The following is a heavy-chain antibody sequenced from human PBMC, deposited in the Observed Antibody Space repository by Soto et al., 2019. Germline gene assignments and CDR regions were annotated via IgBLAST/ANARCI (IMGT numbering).Heavy chain of an antibody. CDR3: ARSWGTIFDY. J-gene: IGHJ4*02. CDR2: INHSGST. V-gene: IGHV4-34*01. CDR1: GGSFSGYY. D-gene: IGHD7-27*01. Sequence: QVQLQQWGAGLLKPSETLSLTCAVYGGSFSGYYWTWIRQPPGKGLEWIGEINHSGSTNYNPSRKSRVTISVDTSKNQFSLKLSYVTAAATAGYYCARSWGTIFDYWGQGPLVTVSS.